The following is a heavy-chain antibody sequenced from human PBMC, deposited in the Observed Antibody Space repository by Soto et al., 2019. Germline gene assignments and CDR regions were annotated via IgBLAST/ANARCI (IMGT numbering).Heavy chain of an antibody. D-gene: IGHD3-9*01. CDR3: ARGRHNYDILTGYYYSYGMDV. CDR2: IYPGDSDT. J-gene: IGHJ6*02. Sequence: PGESLKISCKGSGYSFTSYWIGWVRQMPGKGLEWMGIIYPGDSDTRYSPSFQGQVTISADKSISTAYLQWSSLKASDTAMYYCARGRHNYDILTGYYYSYGMDVWGQGTTVTVSS. CDR1: GYSFTSYW. V-gene: IGHV5-51*01.